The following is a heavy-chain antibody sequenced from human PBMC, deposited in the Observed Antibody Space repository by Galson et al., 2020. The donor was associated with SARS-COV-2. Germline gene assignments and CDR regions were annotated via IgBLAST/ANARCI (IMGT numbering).Heavy chain of an antibody. V-gene: IGHV5-51*01. CDR3: ASHYQTSGYFGFEM. J-gene: IGHJ3*02. CDR1: GYSFTNYW. D-gene: IGHD3-22*01. CDR2: IYPGDSQT. Sequence: GESLKISCKGSGYSFTNYWIGWVRQMPGKGLEWMAIIYPGDSQTKYSPSFQGQVTISADKSISTAYLQWSSLKASDTAMYYCASHYQTSGYFGFEMWGQGTMVTVSS.